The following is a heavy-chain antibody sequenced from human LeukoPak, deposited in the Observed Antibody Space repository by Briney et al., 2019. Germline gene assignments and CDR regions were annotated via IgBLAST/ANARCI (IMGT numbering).Heavy chain of an antibody. Sequence: GGSLRLSCAASGFTFDDYAMHWVRQAPGKGLVWVSRMNNDGSTTNYADSVKGRFTISRDNAKNTLYLQMNSLRAEDTAVYYCATAGNYRFDYWGLGTLVTVSS. J-gene: IGHJ4*02. CDR3: ATAGNYRFDY. D-gene: IGHD1-7*01. V-gene: IGHV3-74*01. CDR2: MNNDGSTT. CDR1: GFTFDDYA.